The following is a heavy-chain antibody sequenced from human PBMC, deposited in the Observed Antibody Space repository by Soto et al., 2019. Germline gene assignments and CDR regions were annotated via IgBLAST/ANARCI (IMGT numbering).Heavy chain of an antibody. Sequence: QVQLEQSGVEMRKPGASVKVSCKASGHTFITFGVSWVRQAPGQGLEWMGWINNRNGNTNYAQKFQGRVSMNRDTSTTTVYMELRSLTSDDAAVYFCARDNNQWDHQHWDSWGQGTLVIVSS. J-gene: IGHJ4*02. D-gene: IGHD1-26*01. V-gene: IGHV1-18*01. CDR3: ARDNNQWDHQHWDS. CDR1: GHTFITFG. CDR2: INNRNGNT.